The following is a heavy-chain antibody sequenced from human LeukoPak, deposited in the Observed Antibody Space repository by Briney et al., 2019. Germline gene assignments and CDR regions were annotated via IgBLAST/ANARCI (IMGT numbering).Heavy chain of an antibody. Sequence: PGGSLRLSCAAPGFTFNTYSLSWVRQSPGKGLEWVSAIGGNGGSTYYAESVRGRFTISRDNSMNTLYLQMNRLRVEDTAVYYCAKGSSYSGNLVDYWGKGNLVTVSS. V-gene: IGHV3-23*01. CDR3: AKGSSYSGNLVDY. CDR2: IGGNGGST. J-gene: IGHJ4*02. CDR1: GFTFNTYS. D-gene: IGHD1-26*01.